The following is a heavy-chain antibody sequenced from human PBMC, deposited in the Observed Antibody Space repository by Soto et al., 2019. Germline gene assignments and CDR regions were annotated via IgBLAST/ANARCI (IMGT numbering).Heavy chain of an antibody. CDR1: GFTFSSYA. V-gene: IGHV3-23*01. CDR2: ISGSGGST. CDR3: AKLYSSSWYDY. D-gene: IGHD6-13*01. J-gene: IGHJ4*02. Sequence: GESLKISCAASGFTFSSYAMSWVRQAPGKGLEWVSAISGSGGSTYYADSVKGRFTISRDNSKNTLYLQMNSLRAEDTAVYYCAKLYSSSWYDYWGQGTLVTVSS.